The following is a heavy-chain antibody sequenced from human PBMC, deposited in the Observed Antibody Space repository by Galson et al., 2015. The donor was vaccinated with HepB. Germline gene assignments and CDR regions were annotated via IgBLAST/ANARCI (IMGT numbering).Heavy chain of an antibody. Sequence: SLRLSCAASGFTFSNAWMNWVRQAPGKGLEWVGRIKSKTDGGTTDYAAPVKGRFTISRDDSKNTLYLQMNSLKTEDTAVYYCTTRVGAYQLLSRPPYYYDSSGYSDYWGQGTLVTVSS. J-gene: IGHJ4*02. V-gene: IGHV3-15*07. CDR3: TTRVGAYQLLSRPPYYYDSSGYSDY. D-gene: IGHD3-22*01. CDR1: GFTFSNAW. CDR2: IKSKTDGGTT.